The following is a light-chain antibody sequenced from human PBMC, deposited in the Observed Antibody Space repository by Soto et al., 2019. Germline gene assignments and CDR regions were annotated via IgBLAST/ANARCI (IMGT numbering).Light chain of an antibody. CDR2: DAS. J-gene: IGKJ5*01. Sequence: EIVLTQSPGTLSLSPGERATLSCRASQSVSSSYLAWYQQKPDQAPRLLIYDASNRATGIPARFSGSGSGTDFSLTISSLEPEDFAVYYCQQRSNWPITFGLGTRLEIK. CDR1: QSVSSSY. CDR3: QQRSNWPIT. V-gene: IGKV3D-20*02.